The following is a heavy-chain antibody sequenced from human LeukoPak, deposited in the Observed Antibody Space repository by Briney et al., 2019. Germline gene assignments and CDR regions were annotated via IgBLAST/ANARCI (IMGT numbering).Heavy chain of an antibody. J-gene: IGHJ5*02. CDR1: GAFSSSYY. Sequence: SETLSLTCSVSGAFSSSYYWTWVRQPAGKGLEWIGRIYTGGSSNYNPALRRRVNTSVGKSKNHFSLKLSSVTAADTDVYYCARGCSSTSCYFSGGNWFDPWGQGTLVIVSS. V-gene: IGHV4-4*07. CDR2: IYTGGSS. CDR3: ARGCSSTSCYFSGGNWFDP. D-gene: IGHD2-2*01.